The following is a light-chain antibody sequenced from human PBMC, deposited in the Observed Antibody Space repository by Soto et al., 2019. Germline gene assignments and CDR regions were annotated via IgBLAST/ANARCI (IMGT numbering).Light chain of an antibody. CDR2: GAS. CDR1: QSVSSSF. Sequence: EIVLTQSPGTLSLSPGERATLSCRASQSVSSSFLAWYQQKPGQAPRLLIYGASIRATGIPDRLSGSGSGKDFTLTISRVEAEDFAVYYCQQYGSSPWTFGQGTKVEIK. J-gene: IGKJ1*01. V-gene: IGKV3-20*01. CDR3: QQYGSSPWT.